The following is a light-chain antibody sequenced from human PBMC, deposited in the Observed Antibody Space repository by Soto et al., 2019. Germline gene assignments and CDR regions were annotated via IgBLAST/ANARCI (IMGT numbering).Light chain of an antibody. CDR1: QNVGKNF. CDR2: GAS. CDR3: LQSASSPRT. J-gene: IGKJ1*01. V-gene: IGKV3-20*01. Sequence: EIVLTQSPGTLSLSPGERATLSCRASQNVGKNFLTWYQQKPGQAPRLLVYGASTRATGIPDRFVGSGSGTDFTLSISSLEPEDIAVYFCLQSASSPRTFGQGTTVEIK.